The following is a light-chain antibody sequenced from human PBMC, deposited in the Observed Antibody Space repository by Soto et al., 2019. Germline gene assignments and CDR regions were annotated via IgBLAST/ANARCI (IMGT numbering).Light chain of an antibody. J-gene: IGKJ3*01. V-gene: IGKV1-27*01. CDR2: AAS. CDR1: QGIDTY. CDR3: QKYTRAPFT. Sequence: DIQMTQSPSSLSASVGDRVTVTCRASQGIDTYLAWYQQKPGQVPKLLSYAASTLQSGVPSRFSGSVSGTDFTLTISSLQPEDVATYFCQKYTRAPFTFGPGTKVDIK.